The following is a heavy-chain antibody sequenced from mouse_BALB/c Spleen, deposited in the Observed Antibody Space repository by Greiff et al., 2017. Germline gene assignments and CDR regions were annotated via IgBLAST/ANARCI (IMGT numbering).Heavy chain of an antibody. CDR3: ARGCNYAWCAY. Sequence: DVKLQESGPGLVKPSQSLSLTCTVTGYSITSDYAWNWIRQFPGNKLEWMGYISYRGSTSYNPSLKSRISITRDTSKNQFFLQLNSVTTEDTATYYCARGCNYAWCAYWGQGTLVTVSA. V-gene: IGHV3-2*02. J-gene: IGHJ3*01. CDR1: GYSITSDYA. CDR2: ISYRGST. D-gene: IGHD2-1*01.